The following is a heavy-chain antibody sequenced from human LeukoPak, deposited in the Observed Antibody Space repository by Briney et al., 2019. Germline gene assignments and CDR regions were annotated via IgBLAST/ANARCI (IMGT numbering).Heavy chain of an antibody. Sequence: PSETLSLTCAVYGGSFSGYYWSWIRQPPGKGLEWIGDINHSGGTNYNPSLKSRVTISVNTSKNQFSLKLSSVTAADTAVYYCARLRILRFLEWLPPPMDVWGKGTTVTVSS. D-gene: IGHD3-3*01. V-gene: IGHV4-34*01. CDR2: INHSGGT. J-gene: IGHJ6*03. CDR3: ARLRILRFLEWLPPPMDV. CDR1: GGSFSGYY.